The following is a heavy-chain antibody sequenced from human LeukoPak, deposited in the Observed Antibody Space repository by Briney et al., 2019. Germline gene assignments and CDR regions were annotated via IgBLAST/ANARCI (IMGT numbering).Heavy chain of an antibody. CDR1: GYTFTRFP. CDR3: ARDLFDGSYQFDY. J-gene: IGHJ4*02. CDR2: INTNTGGP. Sequence: ASVKVSGKASGYTFTRFPMNWVRQAPGQGLEWLGWINTNTGGPTYAQGDTGRFVFSLDTSVSTAYLRISSLKTEDTAVYYCARDLFDGSYQFDYWGQGTLVTVSS. D-gene: IGHD3-10*01. V-gene: IGHV7-4-1*02.